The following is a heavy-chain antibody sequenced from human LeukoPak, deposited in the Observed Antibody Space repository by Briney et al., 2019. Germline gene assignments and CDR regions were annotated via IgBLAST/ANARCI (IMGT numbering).Heavy chain of an antibody. V-gene: IGHV1-46*01. CDR1: GYTFTSYY. J-gene: IGHJ3*02. D-gene: IGHD3-22*01. Sequence: ASVKVSCKASGYTFTSYYMHWVRQAPGQGLEWMGIINPSGGSTSYAQKFQGRVTMTRDTSTSTVYMELSSLRSEDTAVYYCARSGVVVIHPNAFDIWGQGTMVTVSP. CDR2: INPSGGST. CDR3: ARSGVVVIHPNAFDI.